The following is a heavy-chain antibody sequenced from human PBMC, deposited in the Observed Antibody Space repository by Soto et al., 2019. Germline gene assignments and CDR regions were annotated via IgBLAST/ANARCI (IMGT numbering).Heavy chain of an antibody. CDR3: AREGNWSNQGGYYFDY. J-gene: IGHJ4*02. CDR2: IYYSGST. CDR1: GGSISSGGHY. D-gene: IGHD1-1*01. Sequence: PSETLSLTCTVSGGSISSGGHYWSWIRQHPGKGLEWIGYIYYSGSTYYNPSLKSRVTISVDTSKNQFSLKLSSVTAADTAVYYCAREGNWSNQGGYYFDYWGQGTLVTVSS. V-gene: IGHV4-31*03.